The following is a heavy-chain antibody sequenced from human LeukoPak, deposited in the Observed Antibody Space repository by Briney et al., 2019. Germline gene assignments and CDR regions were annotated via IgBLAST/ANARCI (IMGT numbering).Heavy chain of an antibody. CDR1: GFSFSDFV. J-gene: IGHJ5*02. V-gene: IGHV3-30*02. CDR3: AKDPHYHYDSTGYPLTPNWFDP. D-gene: IGHD3-22*01. Sequence: GGSLRLSCAASGFSFSDFVMHWVRQAPGKGLEWVAFIRYDGSDKYYAESVKGRFTISRDNSKNTLYLQMNSLRAEDTAVYYCAKDPHYHYDSTGYPLTPNWFDPWGQGTLVTVSS. CDR2: IRYDGSDK.